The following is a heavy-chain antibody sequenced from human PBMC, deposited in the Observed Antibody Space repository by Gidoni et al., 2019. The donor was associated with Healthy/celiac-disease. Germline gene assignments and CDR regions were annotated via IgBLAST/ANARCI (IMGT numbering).Heavy chain of an antibody. V-gene: IGHV4-38-2*01. J-gene: IGHJ4*02. Sequence: QVQLQESGPGLVKPSETLSLTCAVSGYSISSGYYWGWIRQPPGKGLEWIGSIYHRGSTYYNPSLKSRVTISVDTSKHQFSLKLSSVTAADTAVYYCARTSRQEYYDFWSGYSPSTRFDYWGQGTLVTVSS. D-gene: IGHD3-3*01. CDR3: ARTSRQEYYDFWSGYSPSTRFDY. CDR1: GYSISSGYY. CDR2: IYHRGST.